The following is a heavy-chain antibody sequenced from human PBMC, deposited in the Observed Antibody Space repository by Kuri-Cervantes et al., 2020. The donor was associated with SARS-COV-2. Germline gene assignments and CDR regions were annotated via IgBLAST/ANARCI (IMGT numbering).Heavy chain of an antibody. CDR3: AKEPAGSILRGYYNY. CDR1: GFTFRSYD. J-gene: IGHJ4*02. Sequence: GGSLRLSCAVSGFTFRSYDMHWARQARGKGLEWVSAIGTAGDPYYPGSVKGRFTISRENAKNSLYLQMNSLRAGDTAVYYCAKEPAGSILRGYYNYWGQGTLVTVSS. V-gene: IGHV3-13*05. CDR2: IGTAGDP. D-gene: IGHD3-9*01.